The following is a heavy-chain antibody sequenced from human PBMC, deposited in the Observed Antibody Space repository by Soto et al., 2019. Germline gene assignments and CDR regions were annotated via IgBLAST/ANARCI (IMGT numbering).Heavy chain of an antibody. CDR2: ISYDGSNK. CDR1: GFTFSSYG. Sequence: PVGSLRLSCAASGFTFSSYGMHWVRQAPGKGLEWVAVISYDGSNKYYADSVKGRFTISRDNSKNTLYLQMNSLRAEDTAVYYCAKDFRGAEAGRADYWGQGTLVTVSS. J-gene: IGHJ4*02. D-gene: IGHD6-13*01. V-gene: IGHV3-30*18. CDR3: AKDFRGAEAGRADY.